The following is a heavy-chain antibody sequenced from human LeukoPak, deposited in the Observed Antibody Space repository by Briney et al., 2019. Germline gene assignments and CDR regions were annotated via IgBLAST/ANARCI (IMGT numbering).Heavy chain of an antibody. D-gene: IGHD1-26*01. CDR2: INHSGST. CDR1: GGSLTSYY. Sequence: SETLSLTCAVYGGSLTSYYWSWIRQPPGKGLEWIGEINHSGSTNYNPSLKSRVTISVDTSKNQFSLKLSSVTAADTAVYYCARGLTVELQGNYYYMDVWGKGTTVTVSS. CDR3: ARGLTVELQGNYYYMDV. V-gene: IGHV4-34*01. J-gene: IGHJ6*03.